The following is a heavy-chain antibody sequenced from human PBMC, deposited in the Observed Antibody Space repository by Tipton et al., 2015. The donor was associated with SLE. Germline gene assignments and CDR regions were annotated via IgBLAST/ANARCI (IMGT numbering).Heavy chain of an antibody. CDR1: GGSISSSSYY. Sequence: TLSLTCTVSGGSISSSSYYWGWIRQPPGKGLEWIGSIYYSGSTYYNPSLKSRVTISVDTSKNQFSLKLSSVTAADTAVYYCARQNYDSSGYPGAVDYWGQGTLVTVSS. J-gene: IGHJ4*02. D-gene: IGHD3-22*01. CDR3: ARQNYDSSGYPGAVDY. V-gene: IGHV4-39*07. CDR2: IYYSGST.